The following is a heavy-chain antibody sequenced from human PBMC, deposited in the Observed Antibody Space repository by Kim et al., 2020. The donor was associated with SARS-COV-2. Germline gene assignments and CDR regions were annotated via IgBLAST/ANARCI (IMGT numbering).Heavy chain of an antibody. D-gene: IGHD4-17*01. Sequence: ASVKVSCKASGYTFTSYAMHWVRQAPGQRLEWMGWINAGNGNTKYSQKFQGRVTITRDTSASTAYMELSSLRSEDTAVYYCARVATVTTRRPLYFDYWGQGTLVTVSS. CDR3: ARVATVTTRRPLYFDY. CDR2: INAGNGNT. V-gene: IGHV1-3*01. CDR1: GYTFTSYA. J-gene: IGHJ4*02.